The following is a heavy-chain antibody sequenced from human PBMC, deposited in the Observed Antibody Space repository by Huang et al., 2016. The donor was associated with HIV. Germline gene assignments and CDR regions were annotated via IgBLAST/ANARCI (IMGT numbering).Heavy chain of an antibody. Sequence: QVQLQESGPGLVKPSETLSLTCTVSGGSISSHYWNWIRQPPGKGLEWIGSIYYRGSTHYNPSLKSRVTISVDTSKNQFSLKLNSVTAADTAVYYCARGRLKLRFLEWVPVVLDYWGQGTLVTVSS. J-gene: IGHJ4*02. CDR1: GGSISSHY. D-gene: IGHD3-3*01. CDR3: ARGRLKLRFLEWVPVVLDY. V-gene: IGHV4-59*11. CDR2: IYYRGST.